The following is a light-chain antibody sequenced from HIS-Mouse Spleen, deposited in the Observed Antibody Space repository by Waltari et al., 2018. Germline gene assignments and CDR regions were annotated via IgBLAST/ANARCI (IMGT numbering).Light chain of an antibody. CDR2: AAS. Sequence: DIPLTQSPSFLSASVGDRVTITFRASHGISSYLAWYQQKPGKAPKLLIYAASTLQSGVPSRFSGSGSGTEFTLTISSLQPEDFATYYCQQLNSYPPTFGQGTKVEIK. CDR3: QQLNSYPPT. J-gene: IGKJ1*01. CDR1: HGISSY. V-gene: IGKV1-9*01.